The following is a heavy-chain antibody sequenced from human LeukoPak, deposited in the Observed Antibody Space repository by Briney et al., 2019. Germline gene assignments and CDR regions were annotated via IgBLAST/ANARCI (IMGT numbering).Heavy chain of an antibody. J-gene: IGHJ4*02. V-gene: IGHV4-34*01. D-gene: IGHD4-17*01. CDR1: GRSFSGYY. CDR3: ARRHDYGDYVCDY. Sequence: SETLSLTCAVYGRSFSGYYWSWIRQPPGKGLEWIGEINHSGSTNYNPSLKSRVTISVDTSKNQFSLKLSSVTAADTAVYYCARRHDYGDYVCDYWGQGTLVTVSS. CDR2: INHSGST.